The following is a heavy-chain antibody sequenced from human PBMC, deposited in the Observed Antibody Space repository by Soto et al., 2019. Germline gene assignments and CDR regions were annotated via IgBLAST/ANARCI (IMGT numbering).Heavy chain of an antibody. CDR1: GFIYSSCA. Sequence: GGSLRLSCSASGFIYSSCAMHWVRQVPGKGLEWVSGISGSGDSTYYADSVKGRFTVSRDNSKNTLYLQMNSLRAEDTAVFYCAKERSSGWSFDYWGQGTLVTVSS. CDR3: AKERSSGWSFDY. D-gene: IGHD6-19*01. J-gene: IGHJ4*02. V-gene: IGHV3-23*01. CDR2: ISGSGDST.